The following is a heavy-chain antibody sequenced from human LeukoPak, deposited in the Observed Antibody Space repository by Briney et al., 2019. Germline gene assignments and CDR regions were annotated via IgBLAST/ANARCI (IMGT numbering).Heavy chain of an antibody. Sequence: GGSLRLSCAAHGFTFSNFGMHWVRRAPGKGLEWVAFISYAESNKFYADSVKGRFTISRDNSKNTLSLHVNSLRTEDTAVYYCAKASGEAYYYEMDVWGQGTTVTVSS. V-gene: IGHV3-30*18. CDR1: GFTFSNFG. D-gene: IGHD2-15*01. CDR3: AKASGEAYYYEMDV. J-gene: IGHJ6*02. CDR2: ISYAESNK.